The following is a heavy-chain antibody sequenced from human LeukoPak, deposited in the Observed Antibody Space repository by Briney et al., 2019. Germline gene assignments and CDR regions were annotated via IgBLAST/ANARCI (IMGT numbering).Heavy chain of an antibody. CDR2: MNPNSGNT. CDR3: ARVTYYYDSSGLALEY. V-gene: IGHV1-8*02. D-gene: IGHD3-22*01. Sequence: ASVKVSCKASGGTFSSDTLNWVRQATGQGLEWMGWMNPNSGNTGYAQKFQGRVTMTRNTSISTAYMELSSLRSEDTAVYYCARVTYYYDSSGLALEYWGQGTLVTVSS. CDR1: GGTFSSDT. J-gene: IGHJ4*02.